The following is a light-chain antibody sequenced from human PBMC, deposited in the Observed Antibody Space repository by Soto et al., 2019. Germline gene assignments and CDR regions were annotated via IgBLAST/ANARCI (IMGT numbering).Light chain of an antibody. CDR2: EVS. CDR3: SSYTSSSTLVF. Sequence: QSVLTQPASVSGSPGQSITISCTGTSGDVGGYNFVCWYQQHPGKAPKLIIYEVSNRPSGVSNRFSGSKSGNTASLTISGLQAEDEADYYCSSYTSSSTLVFFGGGTKLTVL. V-gene: IGLV2-14*01. J-gene: IGLJ2*01. CDR1: SGDVGGYNF.